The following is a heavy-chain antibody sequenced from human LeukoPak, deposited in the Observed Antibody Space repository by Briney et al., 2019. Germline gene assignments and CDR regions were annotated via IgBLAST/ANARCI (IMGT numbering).Heavy chain of an antibody. J-gene: IGHJ3*02. CDR1: GFTFSDYY. D-gene: IGHD1-14*01. CDR2: ISSSGSTI. CDR3: ARDPIPGYDAFDI. Sequence: GGSLRLSCAASGFTFSDYYMSWIRQAPGKGLEWVSYISSSGSTIYYADSVKGRFTIPRDNAKSSLYLQMNSPRAEDTAVYYCARDPIPGYDAFDIWGQGTMVSVSS. V-gene: IGHV3-11*04.